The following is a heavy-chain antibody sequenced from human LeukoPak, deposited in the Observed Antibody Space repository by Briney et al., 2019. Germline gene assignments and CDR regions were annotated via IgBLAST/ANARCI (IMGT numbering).Heavy chain of an antibody. CDR2: IYTSGST. Sequence: LETRSPTCTVSGGSISSYYCSWIRQPPGKGLEWIGYIYTSGSTNYNPSLKSRVTISVDPSKNQFSLKLSSVTAADTAVYYCAGGYCSGGSCYDYWGQGTLVTVSS. CDR3: AGGYCSGGSCYDY. V-gene: IGHV4-4*09. CDR1: GGSISSYY. J-gene: IGHJ4*02. D-gene: IGHD2-15*01.